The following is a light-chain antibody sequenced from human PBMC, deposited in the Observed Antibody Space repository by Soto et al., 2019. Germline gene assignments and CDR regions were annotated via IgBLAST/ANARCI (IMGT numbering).Light chain of an antibody. Sequence: DIQMTQSPSTLSASVGDRVTITCLASQSISSWLAWYQQKPGKAPNLLIYKASTLETGVPPRFSGSGSGTEFTLTSSSLQTDDFATYYCQHYDSYSSITFGPGTRLGIK. V-gene: IGKV1-5*03. CDR1: QSISSW. CDR3: QHYDSYSSIT. J-gene: IGKJ5*01. CDR2: KAS.